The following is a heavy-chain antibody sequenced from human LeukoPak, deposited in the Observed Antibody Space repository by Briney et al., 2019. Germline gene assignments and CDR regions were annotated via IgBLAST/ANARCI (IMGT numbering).Heavy chain of an antibody. J-gene: IGHJ5*02. CDR1: GGTFSSYA. CDR2: IIPIFGTA. D-gene: IGHD3-3*01. Sequence: SVKASCKASGGTFSSYAISWVRQAPGQGLEWMGRIIPIFGTANYAQKFQGRVTITTDESTSTAYMELSSLRSEDTAVYYCARGKGILEWLSFNPWGQGTLVTVSS. V-gene: IGHV1-69*05. CDR3: ARGKGILEWLSFNP.